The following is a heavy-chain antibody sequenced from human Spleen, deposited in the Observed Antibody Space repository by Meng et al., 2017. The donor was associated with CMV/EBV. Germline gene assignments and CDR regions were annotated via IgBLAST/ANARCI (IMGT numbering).Heavy chain of an antibody. CDR2: ITTSGSSK. CDR1: GFTFSSYS. Sequence: GESLKISCAPSGFTFSSYSFNWVRQAPGKGLEWVSSITTSGSSKYYAGSVKGRFTISRDNAKNSLYLQMNSLTAEDTAFYYCARESSTAPFDYWGQGTLVTVSS. CDR3: ARESSTAPFDY. D-gene: IGHD2-21*02. J-gene: IGHJ4*02. V-gene: IGHV3-21*01.